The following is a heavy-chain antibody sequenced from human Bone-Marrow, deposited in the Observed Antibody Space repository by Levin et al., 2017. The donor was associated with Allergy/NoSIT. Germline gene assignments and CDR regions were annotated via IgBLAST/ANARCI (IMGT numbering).Heavy chain of an antibody. V-gene: IGHV1-69*13. CDR1: GGTFSNYA. J-gene: IGHJ6*03. D-gene: IGHD3-16*01. CDR3: ARGSLTTFEYLYFYYMDV. Sequence: VASVKVSCKASGGTFSNYAVSWVRQAPGQGLEWMGGIIPIFGTPAYPQKFQDRVTITADESTSTAYLELSSLRSEDTAVYYCARGSLTTFEYLYFYYMDVWGKGTTITVSS. CDR2: IIPIFGTP.